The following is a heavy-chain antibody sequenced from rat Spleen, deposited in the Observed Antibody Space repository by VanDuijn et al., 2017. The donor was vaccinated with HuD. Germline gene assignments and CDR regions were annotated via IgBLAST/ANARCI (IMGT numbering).Heavy chain of an antibody. CDR2: ISYSDST. D-gene: IGHD1-1*01. CDR1: SYSITSNY. J-gene: IGHJ2*01. Sequence: EVQLQESGPGLVKPSQSLSLTCSVTSYSITSNYWGWIRKFPGNKMEWLGYISYSDSTNYNPSLRSRISITRDTSKNQFFLQLNSVTTEDTATYYCARSSSILQTFDYWGQGVMVTVSS. V-gene: IGHV3-1*01. CDR3: ARSSSILQTFDY.